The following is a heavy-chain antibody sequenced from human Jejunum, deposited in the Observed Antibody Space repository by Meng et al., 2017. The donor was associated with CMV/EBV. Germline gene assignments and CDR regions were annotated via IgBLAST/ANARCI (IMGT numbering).Heavy chain of an antibody. CDR2: ISPHSGGT. CDR3: ARENAYCGGACPSSWFDP. V-gene: IGHV1-2*02. CDR1: FTGYY. Sequence: FTGYYIHWVRQAPGQGLEWRGWISPHSGGTKYAQKLQGRVTMTRDTSISTAYMEVTRLSSDDTAVYYCARENAYCGGACPSSWFDPWGQGTLVTVSS. J-gene: IGHJ5*02. D-gene: IGHD2-21*01.